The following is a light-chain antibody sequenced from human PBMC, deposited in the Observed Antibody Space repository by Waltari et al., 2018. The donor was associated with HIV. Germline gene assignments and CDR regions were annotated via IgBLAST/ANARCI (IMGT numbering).Light chain of an antibody. V-gene: IGKV3-11*01. CDR1: QNVNNN. Sequence: ENVLTQSPATLSLSPGERATLSCRASQNVNNNLVWFQQKPGQAPSLLIYDASNRATGIPARFSGSGSGTDFTLTISSLEPEDSAVYYCQQRSNWPLTFGGGTRVEIK. CDR2: DAS. J-gene: IGKJ4*01. CDR3: QQRSNWPLT.